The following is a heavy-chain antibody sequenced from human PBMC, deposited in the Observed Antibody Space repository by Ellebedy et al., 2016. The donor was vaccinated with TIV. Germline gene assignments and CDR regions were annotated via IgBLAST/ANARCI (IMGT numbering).Heavy chain of an antibody. CDR2: IWYDGSNK. Sequence: PGGSLRLSCAASGFTFSSYGMHWVRQAPGKGLEWVAVIWYDGSNKYYADSVKGRFTISSDNSKNTLYLQMNSLRAEDTAVYYCARARSGSYSQFDYWGQGTLVTVSS. CDR1: GFTFSSYG. V-gene: IGHV3-33*01. CDR3: ARARSGSYSQFDY. J-gene: IGHJ4*02. D-gene: IGHD1-26*01.